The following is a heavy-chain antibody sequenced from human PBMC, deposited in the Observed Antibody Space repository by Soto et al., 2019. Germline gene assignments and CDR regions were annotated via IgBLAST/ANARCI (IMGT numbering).Heavy chain of an antibody. CDR2: FSPIFGTA. Sequence: QVQLVQSGAEVKKPGSSVKVSCKASGGTFSSYAISWVRQAPGQGLEWMGGFSPIFGTANSAQKFQGRVTITADKYTSKAYMELSSLRYEDTAVYYCARSWGGHVLRFLECFHSSAFDIWGQGTMVTVSS. CDR1: GGTFSSYA. CDR3: ARSWGGHVLRFLECFHSSAFDI. D-gene: IGHD3-3*01. J-gene: IGHJ3*02. V-gene: IGHV1-69*06.